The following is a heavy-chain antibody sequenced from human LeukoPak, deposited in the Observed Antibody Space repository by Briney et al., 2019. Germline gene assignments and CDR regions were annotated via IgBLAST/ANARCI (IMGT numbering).Heavy chain of an antibody. CDR2: IYPGDSDT. D-gene: IGHD2-2*01. CDR1: GYTFTSSW. Sequence: GESLKISCKGSGYTFTSSWIGWVRQMPGKGLEWMGVIYPGDSDTSYSPSFQGQVPISADKSISTAYLQWTSLKASDTAIYYCVRPPDTCTSVSCYSKYWGQGTLVTVSS. V-gene: IGHV5-51*01. J-gene: IGHJ4*02. CDR3: VRPPDTCTSVSCYSKY.